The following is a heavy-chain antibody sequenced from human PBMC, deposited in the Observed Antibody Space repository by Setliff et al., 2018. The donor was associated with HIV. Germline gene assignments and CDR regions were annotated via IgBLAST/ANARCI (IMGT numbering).Heavy chain of an antibody. CDR1: GNMFSSYV. D-gene: IGHD2-21*01. V-gene: IGHV1-69*13. CDR2: IIPYLRSP. Sequence: ASVKVSCKVSGNMFSSYVFSWVRQAPGQGLEWVGGIIPYLRSPNYAQKFQGRVTITADESTSTVYMELSGLTSDDTAIYYCARDVSAEMYSTRLDYWGQGT. CDR3: ARDVSAEMYSTRLDY. J-gene: IGHJ4*02.